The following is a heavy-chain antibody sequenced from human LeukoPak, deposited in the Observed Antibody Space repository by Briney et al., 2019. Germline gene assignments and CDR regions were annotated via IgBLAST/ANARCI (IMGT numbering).Heavy chain of an antibody. V-gene: IGHV4-39*01. CDR3: ARRPQTGYDSGGYYPGDFDY. CDR2: IYYSGST. Sequence: SETLSLTCTVSGGSISSSGYYWGWIRQPPGKGLEWIGSIYYSGSTYYSPSLKSRVTISVDTSKNQFSLKLSSVTAADTAVYYCARRPQTGYDSGGYYPGDFDYWGQGTLVTVSS. J-gene: IGHJ4*02. D-gene: IGHD3-22*01. CDR1: GGSISSSGYY.